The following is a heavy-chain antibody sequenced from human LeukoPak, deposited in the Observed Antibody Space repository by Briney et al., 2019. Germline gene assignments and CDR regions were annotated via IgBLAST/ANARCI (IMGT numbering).Heavy chain of an antibody. CDR1: GFPFSSYW. CDR3: ARDDSSGYFGFDY. Sequence: GGSLRLSCAASGFPFSSYWMSWVRQAPGKGLEWVANIKEDGSEKSYVDSVKGRFTISRDNTKNSLYLQMNSLRAEDTAVYYCARDDSSGYFGFDYWGQGTLVTVSS. D-gene: IGHD3-22*01. V-gene: IGHV3-7*01. J-gene: IGHJ4*02. CDR2: IKEDGSEK.